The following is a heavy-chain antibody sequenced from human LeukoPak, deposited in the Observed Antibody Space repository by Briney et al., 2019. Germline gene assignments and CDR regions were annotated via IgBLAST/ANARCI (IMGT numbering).Heavy chain of an antibody. CDR3: ARRYYDSSGYSRHFDY. CDR1: GYSFNSYW. J-gene: IGHJ4*02. CDR2: IYPGDSDT. V-gene: IGHV5-51*01. Sequence: PGESLKISCKGSGYSFNSYWIGWVRQMPGKGLEWMGLIYPGDSDTRYSPSFQGQVTISADKSISTAYLQWSSLKTLDTAMYYCARRYYDSSGYSRHFDYWGQGTLVTVSS. D-gene: IGHD3-22*01.